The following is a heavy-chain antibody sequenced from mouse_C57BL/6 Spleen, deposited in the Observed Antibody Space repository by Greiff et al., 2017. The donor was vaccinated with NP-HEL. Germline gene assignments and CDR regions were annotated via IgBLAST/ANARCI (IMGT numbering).Heavy chain of an antibody. CDR2: INPNNGGT. Sequence: VNLQQSGPELVKPGASVKISCKASGYTFTDYYMNWVKQSHGKSLEWIGDINPNNGGTSYNQKFKGKATLTVDKSSSTAYMELRSLTSEDSAVYYCASPFGYWGQGTTLTVSS. CDR1: GYTFTDYY. CDR3: ASPFGY. J-gene: IGHJ2*01. V-gene: IGHV1-26*01.